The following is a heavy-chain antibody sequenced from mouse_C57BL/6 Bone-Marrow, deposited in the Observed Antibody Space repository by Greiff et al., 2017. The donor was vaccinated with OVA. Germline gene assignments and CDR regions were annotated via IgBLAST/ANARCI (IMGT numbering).Heavy chain of an antibody. CDR2: IYPGDGDT. J-gene: IGHJ2*01. D-gene: IGHD4-1*01. Sequence: VQLQQPGPELVKPGASVKISCKASGYAFSSSWMNWVKQRPGKGLEWIGRIYPGDGDTNYNGKFKGKATLTADKSSSTAYMQLSSLTSEDSAVYFCARRGTGTGYFDYWGQGTTLTVSS. V-gene: IGHV1-82*01. CDR3: ARRGTGTGYFDY. CDR1: GYAFSSSW.